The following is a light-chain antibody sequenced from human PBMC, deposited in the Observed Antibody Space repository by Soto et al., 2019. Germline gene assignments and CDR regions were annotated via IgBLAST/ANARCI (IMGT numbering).Light chain of an antibody. CDR1: QGIRND. CDR2: AAS. V-gene: IGKV1-17*01. J-gene: IGKJ1*01. Sequence: DIQMTQSPSSLSASVGDRVTITCRASQGIRNDLGWYQQKPGKAPKLMIYAASSLQSGVPSRFSGSGYGTEFLLTIIRLQPEDVATYYCLQRTSYPPTLGQGTKVEIK. CDR3: LQRTSYPPT.